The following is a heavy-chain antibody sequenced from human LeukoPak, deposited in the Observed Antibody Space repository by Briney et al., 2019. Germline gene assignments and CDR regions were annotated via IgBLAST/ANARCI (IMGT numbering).Heavy chain of an antibody. CDR2: MNPNSGNT. CDR3: ARGPSYSGSYISDAFDI. Sequence: ASVKVSCKASGYTFTSYDINWVRQAPGQGLEWMGWMNPNSGNTGYAQKFQGRVTITRNTSISTAYMELSSLRSEDTAVYYCARGPSYSGSYISDAFDIWGQGTMVTVSS. J-gene: IGHJ3*02. V-gene: IGHV1-8*03. CDR1: GYTFTSYD. D-gene: IGHD1-26*01.